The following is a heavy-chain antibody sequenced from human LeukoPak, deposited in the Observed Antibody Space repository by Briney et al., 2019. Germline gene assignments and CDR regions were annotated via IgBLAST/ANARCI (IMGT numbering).Heavy chain of an antibody. V-gene: IGHV3-30*18. Sequence: GGSLRLSCGASGVTLSSYGMQWVRQAPGKGLDWVAVISHDGSVQYYADSVKGRFTISRDNSKNTLYLQMNSLRTEDTAVYYCAKERSEYSSLYLNYWSQGTLVTVSS. J-gene: IGHJ4*02. D-gene: IGHD6-6*01. CDR3: AKERSEYSSLYLNY. CDR1: GVTLSSYG. CDR2: ISHDGSVQ.